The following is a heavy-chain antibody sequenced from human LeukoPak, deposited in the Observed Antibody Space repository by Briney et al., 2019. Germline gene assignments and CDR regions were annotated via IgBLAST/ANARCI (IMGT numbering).Heavy chain of an antibody. Sequence: PSETLSLTCTVSGGSISSGDYYWSWIRQPPGKGLEWIGYFYGSGSASYNPSLKSRVTISVDRSNNQFSLKMSSVTAADTAVYYCVRDVSQRRHFDYWGQGTLVTVSS. D-gene: IGHD1-1*01. V-gene: IGHV4-30-4*01. J-gene: IGHJ4*02. CDR1: GGSISSGDYY. CDR2: FYGSGSA. CDR3: VRDVSQRRHFDY.